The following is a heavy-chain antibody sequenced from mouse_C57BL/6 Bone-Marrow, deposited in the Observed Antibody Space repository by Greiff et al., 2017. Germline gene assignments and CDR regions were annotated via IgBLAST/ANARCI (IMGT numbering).Heavy chain of an antibody. CDR3: ASDYDWYFDV. Sequence: VQLQQPGAELVKPGASVTMSCKASGYTFTSYWITWVKQRPGQGLEWIGDIYPGSGSTNYNEKFKSKDTLTVDTSSSTAYMQLSSLTSEDSAVYYCASDYDWYFDVWGTGTTVTVSS. V-gene: IGHV1-55*01. D-gene: IGHD2-4*01. J-gene: IGHJ1*03. CDR1: GYTFTSYW. CDR2: IYPGSGST.